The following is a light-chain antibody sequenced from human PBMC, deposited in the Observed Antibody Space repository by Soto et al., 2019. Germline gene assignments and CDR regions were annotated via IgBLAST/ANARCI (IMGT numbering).Light chain of an antibody. CDR2: DAS. Sequence: AIQLTQSPSSLSASIGDRVTITCRASQGISIALAWYQQKPGKAPKLLIYDASSSGSGVPSRFSGSGSGTDFTLTISSLQPEDFAAYSCQQFHTFPIPFGQGTRLEIK. CDR3: QQFHTFPIP. CDR1: QGISIA. V-gene: IGKV1-13*02. J-gene: IGKJ5*01.